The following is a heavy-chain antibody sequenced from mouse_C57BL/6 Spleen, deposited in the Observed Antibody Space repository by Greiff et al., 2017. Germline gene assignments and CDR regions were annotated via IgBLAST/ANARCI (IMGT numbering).Heavy chain of an antibody. CDR2: IDPSDSYT. Sequence: VQLQQPGAELVKPGASVKLSCKASGYTFTSYWMQWVKQRPGQGLEWIGEIDPSDSYTNYNQKFKGKATLTVDTSSSTAYMQLSSLTSEDSAVYYCARRGDGAYWGQGTLVTVSA. J-gene: IGHJ3*01. CDR3: ARRGDGAY. D-gene: IGHD3-3*01. V-gene: IGHV1-50*01. CDR1: GYTFTSYW.